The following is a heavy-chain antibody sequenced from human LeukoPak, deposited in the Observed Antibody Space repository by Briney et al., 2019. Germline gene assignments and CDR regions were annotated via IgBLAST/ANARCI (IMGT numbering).Heavy chain of an antibody. CDR2: ISWNSGNI. V-gene: IGHV3-9*01. D-gene: IGHD3-16*01. Sequence: PGGSLRLSCAASGFKFDDYAMHWVRQVPGKGLEWVSIISWNSGNIAYADSVKGRFTISRDSANNSLSLQMNSLRVEDTALYYCAKDISPNHSNALSSWGQGTLVIVSS. J-gene: IGHJ4*02. CDR1: GFKFDDYA. CDR3: AKDISPNHSNALSS.